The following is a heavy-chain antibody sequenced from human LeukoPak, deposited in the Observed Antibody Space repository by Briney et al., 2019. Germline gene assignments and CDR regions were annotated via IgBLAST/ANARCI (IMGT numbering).Heavy chain of an antibody. V-gene: IGHV1-18*01. Sequence: ASAKVSCKASGYTFTSYGISWVRQAPGQGLEWMGWISAYNGNTNYAQKLQGRVTMTTDTSTSTAYMELRSLRSDDTAVYYCARERAPYYDFWSGYRLFYYYGMDVWGQGTTVTVSS. CDR3: ARERAPYYDFWSGYRLFYYYGMDV. D-gene: IGHD3-3*01. CDR2: ISAYNGNT. CDR1: GYTFTSYG. J-gene: IGHJ6*02.